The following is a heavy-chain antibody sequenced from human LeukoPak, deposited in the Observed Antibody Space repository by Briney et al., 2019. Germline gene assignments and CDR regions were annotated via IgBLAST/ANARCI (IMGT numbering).Heavy chain of an antibody. CDR2: IYSGGST. CDR1: GFTVSSNY. J-gene: IGHJ3*02. Sequence: GGSLRLSCAASGFTVSSNYMSWVRQAPGKGLEWVSVIYSGGSTYYADSVKGRFTISRDNSKNTLYLQMNSLRAEDTAVYYCARDTDGYNAWDAFDIWGQGTMVTASS. V-gene: IGHV3-53*01. D-gene: IGHD5-24*01. CDR3: ARDTDGYNAWDAFDI.